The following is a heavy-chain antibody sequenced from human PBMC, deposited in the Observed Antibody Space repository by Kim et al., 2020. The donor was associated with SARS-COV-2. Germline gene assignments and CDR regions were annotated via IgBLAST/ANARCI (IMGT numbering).Heavy chain of an antibody. Sequence: GGSLRLSCAASGFTFSSYGMHWVRQAPGKGLEWVAVIWYDGSNKYYADSVKGRFTISRDNSKNTLYLQMNSLRAEDTAVYYCARDLAFGDYHDYCGQGTLVTVSS. CDR1: GFTFSSYG. CDR3: ARDLAFGDYHDY. CDR2: IWYDGSNK. J-gene: IGHJ4*02. D-gene: IGHD3-10*01. V-gene: IGHV3-33*01.